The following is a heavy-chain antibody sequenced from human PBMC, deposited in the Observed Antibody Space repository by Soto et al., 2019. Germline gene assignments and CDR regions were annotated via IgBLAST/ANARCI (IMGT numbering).Heavy chain of an antibody. CDR2: ISYDGSNE. J-gene: IGHJ4*02. CDR3: AEDSYYHDSTGYYIFDY. CDR1: GLTFSNYG. Sequence: QVQLVESGGGVVQPGGSLRLSCAASGLTFSNYGMHWVRQAPGKGLEWVAHISYDGSNEHYVDSVKGRFTISRDNSQNTLYLQMTSLRAEDTAVYYCAEDSYYHDSTGYYIFDYWGQGTLVTVSS. V-gene: IGHV3-30*18. D-gene: IGHD3-22*01.